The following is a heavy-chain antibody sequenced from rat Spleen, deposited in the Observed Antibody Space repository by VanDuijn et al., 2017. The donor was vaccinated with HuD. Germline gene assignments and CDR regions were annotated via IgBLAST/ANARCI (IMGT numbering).Heavy chain of an antibody. CDR2: ITSGGSNT. V-gene: IGHV5-25*01. Sequence: EVKLVESGGGLVQRGRSLKLSCAASGFSFSSFVMAWVRQAPKKGLEWVASITSGGSNTYYLDSVKGRFTISRDNVKSTLYLQMDSLRSEDTATYYCAKRGWYYFDYWGQGVMVTVSS. CDR3: AKRGWYYFDY. J-gene: IGHJ2*01. CDR1: GFSFSSFV.